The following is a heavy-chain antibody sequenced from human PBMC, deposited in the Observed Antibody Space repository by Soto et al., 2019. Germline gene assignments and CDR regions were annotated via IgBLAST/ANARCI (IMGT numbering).Heavy chain of an antibody. Sequence: QVQLVQSGAEVRKPGASVKVSCKASGYTFSTSGMSWLRQAPGQGLEWMGCISTYNGDTNDAPKXPXXXTXXTDTATSAVHRELRSLRSDETAVYYGARPGAAPHYYYGTGVWGQRSRVTVSS. J-gene: IGHJ6*02. CDR1: GYTFSTSG. CDR2: ISTYNGDT. V-gene: IGHV1-18*01. D-gene: IGHD2-15*01. CDR3: ARPGAAPHYYYGTGV.